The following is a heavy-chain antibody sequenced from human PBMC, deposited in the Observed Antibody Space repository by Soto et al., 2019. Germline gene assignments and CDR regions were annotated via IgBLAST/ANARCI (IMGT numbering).Heavy chain of an antibody. V-gene: IGHV3-23*01. CDR1: GFNFANFG. Sequence: PGGSLRLSCAASGFNFANFGMSWVRQAPGKGLQWVASITHNNGATYYADSVKGRFSVSRDNSRNVMYLQMKGLGVDDTAVYFCARHPRSDIFGVRNIVENWFDPWGQGSLVTVSS. CDR2: ITHNNGAT. J-gene: IGHJ5*02. CDR3: ARHPRSDIFGVRNIVENWFDP. D-gene: IGHD3-3*02.